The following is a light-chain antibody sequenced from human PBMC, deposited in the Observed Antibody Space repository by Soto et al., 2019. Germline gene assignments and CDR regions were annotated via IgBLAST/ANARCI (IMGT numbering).Light chain of an antibody. Sequence: QSALAQLRSVSGSPGQSVTISCTGTSSDVGGYSYVSWYQQHPGKAPKLMIFAVNKRPSGVPARFSGSKSGNTASLTISGLQAEDEADYYCCSYAGSYTRYVFGTGTKVTVL. CDR3: CSYAGSYTRYV. CDR2: AVN. J-gene: IGLJ1*01. CDR1: SSDVGGYSY. V-gene: IGLV2-11*01.